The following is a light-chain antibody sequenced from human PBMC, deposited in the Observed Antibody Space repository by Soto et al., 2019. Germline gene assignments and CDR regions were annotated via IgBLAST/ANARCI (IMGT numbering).Light chain of an antibody. Sequence: IVLTQSPGTLSLSPGERATLSCRASQSVNNNYLAWHQQKPGQAPRLLILGASSRATGIPDRFSGSGSGTDFTLTISRVEPEDFAVYYCHQYGSSLITFGQGTRLEIK. CDR3: HQYGSSLIT. CDR2: GAS. J-gene: IGKJ5*01. V-gene: IGKV3-20*01. CDR1: QSVNNNY.